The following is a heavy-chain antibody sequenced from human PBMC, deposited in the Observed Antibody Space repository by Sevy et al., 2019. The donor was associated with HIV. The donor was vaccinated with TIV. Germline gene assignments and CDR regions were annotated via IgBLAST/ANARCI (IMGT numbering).Heavy chain of an antibody. CDR3: AGAGGRRYFDPSGWFDP. D-gene: IGHD3-9*01. V-gene: IGHV3-33*01. CDR1: GFNLRNYG. Sequence: GGSLRLSCAASGFNLRNYGMHWVRQAPGKGLEWVAVIWYDGSNKYYGDSVKGRFTISRDNSKNTVYLQMNSLRAEDTALYYCAGAGGRRYFDPSGWFDPWGQGTLVTVSS. CDR2: IWYDGSNK. J-gene: IGHJ5*02.